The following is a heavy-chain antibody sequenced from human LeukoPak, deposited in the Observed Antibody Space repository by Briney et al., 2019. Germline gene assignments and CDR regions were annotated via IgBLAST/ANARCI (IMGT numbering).Heavy chain of an antibody. Sequence: GGSLRLSCAASGFTFGTYAMSWVRQAPGKGLEWVSGISGNGATTDYADSVKGRFTISRDNSKNTLYLQMNSLRADDTAVYYCLARGTAVAYYWGQGTLVIVSS. CDR2: ISGNGATT. D-gene: IGHD6-19*01. V-gene: IGHV3-23*01. CDR1: GFTFGTYA. J-gene: IGHJ4*02. CDR3: LARGTAVAYY.